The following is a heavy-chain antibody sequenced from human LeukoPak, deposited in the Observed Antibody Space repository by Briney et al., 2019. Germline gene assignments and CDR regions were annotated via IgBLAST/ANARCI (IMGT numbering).Heavy chain of an antibody. CDR2: IRYDGSNK. CDR3: VWFGESPYYYYYMDV. J-gene: IGHJ6*03. CDR1: GFTFSSYG. D-gene: IGHD3-10*01. Sequence: GGSLRLSCAASGFTFSSYGMHWVRQAPGKGLEWVAFIRYDGSNKYYADSVKGRFTISRDNSKNTLYLQMNSLRAEDTAVYYCVWFGESPYYYYYMDVWGKGTTVTISS. V-gene: IGHV3-30*02.